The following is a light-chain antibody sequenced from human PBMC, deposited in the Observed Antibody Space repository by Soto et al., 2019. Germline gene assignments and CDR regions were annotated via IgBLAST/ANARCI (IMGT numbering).Light chain of an antibody. Sequence: EIVLTQSPGTLSLSPGERATLSCRASQSVSSSYLAWYQPKPGQAPRLLIDGASSRATGIPDRFSGSGSGTDFTLTISRLEPEDFAVYYCQQYGSSPTFGQGTKVEIK. CDR1: QSVSSSY. CDR2: GAS. V-gene: IGKV3-20*01. CDR3: QQYGSSPT. J-gene: IGKJ1*01.